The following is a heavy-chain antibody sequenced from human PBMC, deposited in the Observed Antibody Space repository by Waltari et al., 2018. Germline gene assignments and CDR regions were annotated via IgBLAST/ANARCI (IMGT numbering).Heavy chain of an antibody. D-gene: IGHD2-21*02. CDR2: IYSGGST. J-gene: IGHJ3*02. CDR1: GFTFSSYA. CDR3: AKGNGGNFAFDI. V-gene: IGHV3-23*03. Sequence: EVQLLESGGGLVQPGGSLRLSCAASGFTFSSYAMSWFRQAPGKGLEWVSVIYSGGSTYYADSVKGRFTISRDNSKNTLYLQMNSLRAEDTAVYYCAKGNGGNFAFDIWGQGTMVTVSS.